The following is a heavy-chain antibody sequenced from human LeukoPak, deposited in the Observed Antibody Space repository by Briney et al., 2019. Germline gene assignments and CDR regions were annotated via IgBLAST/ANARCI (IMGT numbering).Heavy chain of an antibody. J-gene: IGHJ6*01. D-gene: IGHD3-10*02. V-gene: IGHV3-48*03. CDR1: GFTFSSYD. CDR2: ISSSGSTI. CDR3: AELGITMIGGV. Sequence: GGSLRLSCAASGFTFSSYDMNWIRQAPGKGLEWVSYISSSGSTIYYADSVKGRFTISRDNANNSLYLQMNSLRADDTAVYYCAELGITMIGGVWGKGATVTIS.